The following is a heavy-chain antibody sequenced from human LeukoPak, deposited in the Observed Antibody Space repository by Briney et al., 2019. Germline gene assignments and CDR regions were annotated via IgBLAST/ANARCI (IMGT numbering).Heavy chain of an antibody. V-gene: IGHV1-2*02. J-gene: IGHJ4*02. CDR2: INPNSGGT. D-gene: IGHD3-9*01. CDR3: ARESGYDILTGLDY. Sequence: ASVKVSCKASGYTSTGYYMHWVRQAPGQGLEWMGWINPNSGGTNYAQKFQGRVTMTRDTSISTAYMELSRLRSDDTAVYYCARESGYDILTGLDYWGQGTLVTVSS. CDR1: GYTSTGYY.